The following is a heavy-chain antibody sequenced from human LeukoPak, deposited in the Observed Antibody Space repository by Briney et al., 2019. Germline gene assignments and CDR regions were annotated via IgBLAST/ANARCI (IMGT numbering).Heavy chain of an antibody. Sequence: SETLSLTCTVSGGSISSGGYYWSWIRQHPGKGLEWIGYIYYSGSTYYNPSLKSRVTISVDTSKNQFSLKLSSVTAADTAVYYCAREGSGYYYVFDYWGQGTLVTVSS. CDR3: AREGSGYYYVFDY. D-gene: IGHD3-22*01. V-gene: IGHV4-31*03. CDR1: GGSISSGGYY. J-gene: IGHJ4*02. CDR2: IYYSGST.